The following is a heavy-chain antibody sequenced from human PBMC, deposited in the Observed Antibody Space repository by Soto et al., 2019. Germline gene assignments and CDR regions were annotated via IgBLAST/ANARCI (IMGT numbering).Heavy chain of an antibody. CDR1: GFTFSSYA. V-gene: IGHV3-23*01. D-gene: IGHD6-19*01. CDR2: ISGSGGST. Sequence: EVQLLESGGGLVQPGGSLRLSCAASGFTFSSYAMSWVRQAPGKGLEWVSAISGSGGSTYYADSVKGRFTISRDNSKNTLYLQMNSLRYDDTAVYYCARRSSGWYFDYWGQGTLVTVSS. J-gene: IGHJ4*02. CDR3: ARRSSGWYFDY.